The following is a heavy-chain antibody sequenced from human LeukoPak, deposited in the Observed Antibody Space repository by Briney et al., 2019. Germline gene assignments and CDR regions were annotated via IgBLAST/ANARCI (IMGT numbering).Heavy chain of an antibody. CDR2: INTDGSST. CDR1: GFTFSSYW. Sequence: PGGSLRLSCAASGFTFSSYWMHWVRQAPGKGLVWVSRINTDGSSTSYADSVKGRFTISRDNAKNTLYLQMNSLRAEDTAVYYCAREGGSSPHDAFDIWGQGTMVTVSS. CDR3: AREGGSSPHDAFDI. V-gene: IGHV3-74*01. J-gene: IGHJ3*02. D-gene: IGHD6-13*01.